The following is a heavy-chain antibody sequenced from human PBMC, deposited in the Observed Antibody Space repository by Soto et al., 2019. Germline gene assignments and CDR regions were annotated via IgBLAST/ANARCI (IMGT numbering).Heavy chain of an antibody. V-gene: IGHV3-23*01. D-gene: IGHD3-10*01. Sequence: EVHLLESGGGLGQPGGSLRLSCAASGFSFTTYAMNWVRQAPGKGLEWVSGITGGGGNMYYADSVKGRFTISRDNSKNTLFLQMNSLRAEDTAIYYFAKVGAEFSPFYFYMDVWGKGTTVTVSS. CDR3: AKVGAEFSPFYFYMDV. CDR2: ITGGGGNM. CDR1: GFSFTTYA. J-gene: IGHJ6*03.